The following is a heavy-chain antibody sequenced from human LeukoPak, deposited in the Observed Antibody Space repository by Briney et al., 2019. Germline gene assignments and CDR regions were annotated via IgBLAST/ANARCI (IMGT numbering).Heavy chain of an antibody. CDR1: GGSISSYY. V-gene: IGHV4-59*08. CDR3: ARGGVSTKTDKNDY. CDR2: IYQDGST. D-gene: IGHD6-13*01. J-gene: IGHJ4*02. Sequence: SETLSLTCTVSGGSISSYYWSWIRQPPGKGLEWIGSIYQDGSTYYNPSLKGRVTISVDTSKNQFSLRLSSVTATDTAVYYCARGGVSTKTDKNDYWGQGTLVTVSS.